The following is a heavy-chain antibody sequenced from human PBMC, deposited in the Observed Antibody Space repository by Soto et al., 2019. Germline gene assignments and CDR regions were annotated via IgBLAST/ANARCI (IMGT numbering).Heavy chain of an antibody. CDR1: GGTCSSYG. CDR2: IIPIFGRA. V-gene: IGHV1-69*12. J-gene: IGHJ5*02. Sequence: QVQLVQSGAEVKKPGSSVKVACKASGGTCSSYGFGWVRQAPGQGLGWMGGIIPIFGRANYIQRFQGRASISADESTSIAYIELSSLKSEDTAVYYCATGRDSSGYYVGYNWFDPWCQGTLVTVSS. D-gene: IGHD3-22*01. CDR3: ATGRDSSGYYVGYNWFDP.